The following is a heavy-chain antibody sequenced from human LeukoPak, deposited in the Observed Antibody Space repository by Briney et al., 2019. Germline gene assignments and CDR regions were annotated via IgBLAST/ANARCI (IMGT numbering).Heavy chain of an antibody. J-gene: IGHJ4*02. CDR3: ARGGSGWYPRPFDY. CDR1: GFTFSSYS. V-gene: IGHV3-21*01. D-gene: IGHD6-19*01. CDR2: ISSSSSYI. Sequence: GGSLRLSCAASGFTFSSYSMNWVRQAPGKGLEWVSSISSSSSYIYYADSVKGRFTISRDNAKNSLYLQMNSLRAEDTAVYYCARGGSGWYPRPFDYWSQGTLVTVSS.